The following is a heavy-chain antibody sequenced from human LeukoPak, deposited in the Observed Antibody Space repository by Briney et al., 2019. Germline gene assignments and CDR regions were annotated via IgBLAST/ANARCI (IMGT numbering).Heavy chain of an antibody. CDR1: GGSISSYY. CDR3: AREYGGDAFDI. J-gene: IGHJ3*02. CDR2: IYYSGST. Sequence: SETLSLTCTVSGGSISSYYWSWIRQPPGKGLEWIGYIYYSGSTNYNPSLKSRVTISVDTSKNQFSLKLSSVTAAGTAVYYCAREYGGDAFDIWGQGTMVTVSS. V-gene: IGHV4-59*01. D-gene: IGHD4/OR15-4a*01.